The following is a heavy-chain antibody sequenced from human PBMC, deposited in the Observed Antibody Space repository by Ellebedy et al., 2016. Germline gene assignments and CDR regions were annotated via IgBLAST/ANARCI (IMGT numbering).Heavy chain of an antibody. D-gene: IGHD3-10*01. CDR1: GFTFSSYD. CDR3: ARGRGYYGSGSLGAFDI. V-gene: IGHV3-13*01. J-gene: IGHJ3*02. Sequence: GESLKISCAASGFTFSSYDMHWVRQATGKGLEWVSAIGTAGDTYYPGSVKGRFTISRENAKNSLYLQMNSLRAGDTAVYYCARGRGYYGSGSLGAFDIWGQGTMVTVSS. CDR2: IGTAGDT.